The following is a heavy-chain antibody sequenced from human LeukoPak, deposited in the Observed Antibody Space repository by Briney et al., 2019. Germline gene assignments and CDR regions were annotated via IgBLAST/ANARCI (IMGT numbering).Heavy chain of an antibody. CDR3: ARGEQDMATMSIDF. CDR1: GFTFRSYA. D-gene: IGHD5-24*01. Sequence: GGSLRLSCAASGFTFRSYAMNWVRQAPGKGLEWVSYISSGSSTIYYGDSVKGRFIISRDNAKNSLYLQMNSLRAEDTAVYYCARGEQDMATMSIDFWGQGTLVTVSS. CDR2: ISSGSSTI. J-gene: IGHJ4*02. V-gene: IGHV3-48*01.